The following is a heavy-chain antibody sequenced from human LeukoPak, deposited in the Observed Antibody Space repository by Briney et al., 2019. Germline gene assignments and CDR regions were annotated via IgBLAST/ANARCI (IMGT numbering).Heavy chain of an antibody. CDR2: IYTSGST. Sequence: SETLSLTCTVSGGSISSGGYYWSWIRQPAGKGLEWIGRIYTSGSTNYNPSLKSRVTMSVDTSKNQFSLKLSSVTAADTAVYYCARVPEATDAFDIWGQGTMVTVSS. J-gene: IGHJ3*02. CDR3: ARVPEATDAFDI. CDR1: GGSISSGGYY. D-gene: IGHD1-26*01. V-gene: IGHV4-61*02.